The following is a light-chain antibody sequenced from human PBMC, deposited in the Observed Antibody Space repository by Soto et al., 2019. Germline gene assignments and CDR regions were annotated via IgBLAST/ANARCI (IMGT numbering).Light chain of an antibody. CDR1: SSDVGGYKY. CDR3: SSYAGINNLGV. CDR2: EVN. J-gene: IGLJ1*01. V-gene: IGLV2-8*01. Sequence: QSALTQPPSASGSPGQSVTISCTGTSSDVGGYKYVSWYQQHPDKAPKLMIFEVNKRPSWVPDRFSGSKSGNTASLTVSGLQAEDEADYYCSSYAGINNLGVFGTGTKVTVL.